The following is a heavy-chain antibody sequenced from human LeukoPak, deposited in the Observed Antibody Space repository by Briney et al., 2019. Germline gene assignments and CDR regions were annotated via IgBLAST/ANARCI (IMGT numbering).Heavy chain of an antibody. V-gene: IGHV2-5*02. J-gene: IGHJ3*02. D-gene: IGHD4-17*01. CDR3: ARIVMTTALTTPTGAFDI. CDR1: GFSLSTSGVG. Sequence: SGPTLVNPTQTLTLTCTFSGFSLSTSGVGVGWIRQPPGKALEWLALIYWDDDKRYSPSLKSRLTITKDTSKNQVVLTMTNMDPVDTATYYCARIVMTTALTTPTGAFDIWGQGTMVTVSS. CDR2: IYWDDDK.